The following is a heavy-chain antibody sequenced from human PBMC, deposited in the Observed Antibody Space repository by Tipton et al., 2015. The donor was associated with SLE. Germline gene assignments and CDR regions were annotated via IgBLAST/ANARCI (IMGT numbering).Heavy chain of an antibody. CDR1: GGSISSGDYS. J-gene: IGHJ3*02. CDR2: TYHSGSS. V-gene: IGHV4-30-2*01. CDR3: ARELDAFHI. Sequence: LVKPSETLSVTCTFSGGSISSGDYSWSWIRQPPGKGLEWIGYTYHSGSSYYNSSLKSRVTISVDRSKNQFSLNLSSVTAADTAVYYCARELDAFHIWGQGTMVTVSS.